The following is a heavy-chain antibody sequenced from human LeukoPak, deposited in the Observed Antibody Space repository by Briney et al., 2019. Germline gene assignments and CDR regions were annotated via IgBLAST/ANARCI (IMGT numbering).Heavy chain of an antibody. CDR2: IYYSGST. J-gene: IGHJ4*02. Sequence: SETLSLTCTVSGGSVSSDIYYWSWIRQPPGKGLEWIGNIYYSGSTNYNPSLKSRVTISVDTSKNQFSLQLNFVTPEDTAVYYCARDGGNQWRGFDYWGQGTLVTVSS. V-gene: IGHV4-61*01. CDR3: ARDGGNQWRGFDY. D-gene: IGHD6-19*01. CDR1: GGSVSSDIYY.